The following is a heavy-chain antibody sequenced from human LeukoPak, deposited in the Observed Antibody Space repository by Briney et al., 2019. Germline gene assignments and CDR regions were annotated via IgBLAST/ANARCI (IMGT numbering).Heavy chain of an antibody. J-gene: IGHJ3*01. D-gene: IGHD3-16*02. CDR2: IASSARNT. Sequence: RGGSLRLSCAASGFNFNDAAMTWVRQAPGKGLEWVSLIASSARNTFYTDSVRGRFNISRDNSKNTLSLQMNSLRVEDTAMYYGAKDIQLSAWGLGTMVTASS. CDR1: GFNFNDAA. CDR3: AKDIQLSA. V-gene: IGHV3-23*01.